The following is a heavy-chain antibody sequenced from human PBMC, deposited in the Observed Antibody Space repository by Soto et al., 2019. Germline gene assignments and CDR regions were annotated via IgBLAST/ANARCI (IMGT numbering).Heavy chain of an antibody. Sequence: GASVKVSCKASGYTFTSYGISWVRQAPGQGLEWMGWISAHNGNTNYAQKLQGRVTVTTDTSTSTAYMELRSLRSDDTAVYYCASDQRFVPYGAFDIWGQGTMVTVSS. CDR1: GYTFTSYG. V-gene: IGHV1-18*04. D-gene: IGHD3-10*01. J-gene: IGHJ3*02. CDR2: ISAHNGNT. CDR3: ASDQRFVPYGAFDI.